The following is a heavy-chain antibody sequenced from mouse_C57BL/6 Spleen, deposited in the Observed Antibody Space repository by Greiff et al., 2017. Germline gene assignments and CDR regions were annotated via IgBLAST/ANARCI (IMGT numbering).Heavy chain of an antibody. CDR3: TALRYYFDY. J-gene: IGHJ2*01. Sequence: EVKLMESGGGLVQPGGSMKLSCVASGFTFSNYWMNWVRQSPEKGLEWVAQIRLKSDNYATHYAESVKGRFTISRDDSKSSVYLQMNNLRAEDTGIYYCTALRYYFDYWGQGTTLTVSA. V-gene: IGHV6-3*01. CDR2: IRLKSDNYAT. D-gene: IGHD1-1*01. CDR1: GFTFSNYW.